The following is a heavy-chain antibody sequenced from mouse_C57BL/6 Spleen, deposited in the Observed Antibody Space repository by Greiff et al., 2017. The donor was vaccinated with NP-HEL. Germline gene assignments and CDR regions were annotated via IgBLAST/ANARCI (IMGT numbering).Heavy chain of an antibody. Sequence: EVQLQQSGAELVRPGASVKLSCTASGFNIKDDYMHWVKQRPEQGLEWIGWIDPENGDTEYASKFQGKATITADTSSNTAYLQLSSLTSEDTAVYYCTSTVAFDYWGQSTTLTVSS. CDR1: GFNIKDDY. CDR2: IDPENGDT. J-gene: IGHJ2*01. V-gene: IGHV14-4*01. CDR3: TSTVAFDY. D-gene: IGHD1-1*01.